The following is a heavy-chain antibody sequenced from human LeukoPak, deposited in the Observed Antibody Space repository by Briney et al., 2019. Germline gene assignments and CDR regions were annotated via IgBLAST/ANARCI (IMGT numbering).Heavy chain of an antibody. CDR3: ASRYDYSNYIDY. J-gene: IGHJ4*02. V-gene: IGHV4-39*02. Sequence: SETLSLTCTVSGGSIRSSYYYWGWIRQPPGKGLEWIGTIYYSGGTCYNPSLKSRVTISVDTSKNHFSLKLSSVTAADTAVYYCASRYDYSNYIDYWGQGTLVTVSS. D-gene: IGHD4-11*01. CDR1: GGSIRSSYYY. CDR2: IYYSGGT.